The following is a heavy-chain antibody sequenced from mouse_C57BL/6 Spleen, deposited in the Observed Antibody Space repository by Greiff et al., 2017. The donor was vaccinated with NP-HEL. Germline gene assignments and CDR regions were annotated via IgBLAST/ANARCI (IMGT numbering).Heavy chain of an antibody. J-gene: IGHJ1*03. V-gene: IGHV5-6*01. D-gene: IGHD1-1*01. CDR1: GFTFSSYG. Sequence: EVQVVESGGDLVKPGGSLKLSCAASGFTFSSYGMSWVRQTPDKRLEWVATISSGGSYTYYPDSVKGRFTISRDNAKNTLYLQMSSLKSEDTAMYYCARHDYGSAYGGYFDVWGTGTTVTVSS. CDR2: ISSGGSYT. CDR3: ARHDYGSAYGGYFDV.